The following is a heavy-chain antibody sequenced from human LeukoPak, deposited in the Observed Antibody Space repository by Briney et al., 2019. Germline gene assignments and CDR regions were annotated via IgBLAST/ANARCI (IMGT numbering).Heavy chain of an antibody. CDR2: IYTSGST. J-gene: IGHJ4*02. V-gene: IGHV4-61*02. CDR3: VWGSYLRNYFDY. Sequence: SQTLSLTRTVSGGSISSGSYYWSWIRQPAGKGLEWIGRIYTSGSTNYNPSLKSRVTISVDTSKNQFSLKLSSVTAADTAVYYCVWGSYLRNYFDYWGQGTLVTVSS. CDR1: GGSISSGSYY. D-gene: IGHD3-16*01.